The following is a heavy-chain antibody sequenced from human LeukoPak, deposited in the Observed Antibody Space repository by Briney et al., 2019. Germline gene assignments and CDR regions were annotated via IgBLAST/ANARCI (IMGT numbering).Heavy chain of an antibody. Sequence: SHTLSLTCAISGDSVSSNNAAWHWIRQSPSRGLEWLGGAYYRSKWYNDYAVSVKNRITINPDTSKNQFSLQLKSVTPDDTAVYYCAKGSLEGGFDFWGQGTLVTVSS. V-gene: IGHV6-1*01. CDR1: GDSVSSNNAA. D-gene: IGHD2-15*01. CDR3: AKGSLEGGFDF. CDR2: AYYRSKWYN. J-gene: IGHJ4*02.